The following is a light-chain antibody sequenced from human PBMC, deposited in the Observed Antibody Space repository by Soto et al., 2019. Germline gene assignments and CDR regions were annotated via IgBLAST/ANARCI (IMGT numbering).Light chain of an antibody. CDR3: SSYAGSNNLGV. CDR1: SSDVGGYNY. J-gene: IGLJ3*02. V-gene: IGLV2-8*01. CDR2: EVS. Sequence: QSALTQPPSASGSPGPSVTISCTGTSSDVGGYNYVSWYQQHPGNAPKLMIYEVSKRPSGVPDRFSGSKSGNTASLTVSGLQAEDEADYYCSSYAGSNNLGVFGGGTKVTVL.